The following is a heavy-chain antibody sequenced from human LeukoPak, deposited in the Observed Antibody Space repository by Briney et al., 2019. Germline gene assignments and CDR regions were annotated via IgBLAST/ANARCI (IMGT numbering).Heavy chain of an antibody. CDR2: IYYSGST. CDR1: GGSISSGGYY. CDR3: ARGYDFWSGSSYGMDV. Sequence: TLSLTCTVSGGSISSGGYYWSWIRQHPGKGLEWIGYIYYSGSTYYNPSLKSRVTISVDTSKNQFSLKLSSVTAADTAVYYCARGYDFWSGSSYGMDVWGQGTTVTVSS. V-gene: IGHV4-31*03. D-gene: IGHD3-3*01. J-gene: IGHJ6*02.